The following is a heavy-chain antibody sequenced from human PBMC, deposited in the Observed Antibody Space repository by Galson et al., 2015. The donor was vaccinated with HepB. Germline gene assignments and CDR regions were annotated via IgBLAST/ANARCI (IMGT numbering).Heavy chain of an antibody. J-gene: IGHJ4*02. CDR2: IYSGGST. Sequence: CAASGFTFTDYYMSWIRQAPGKGLEWVSVIYSGGSTDYADSVRGRFTISRDNSKNTQYLQMYSLRAEDTAVYYCARGYSRSWYSGLGYWGQGTLVTVSS. D-gene: IGHD6-13*01. CDR3: ARGYSRSWYSGLGY. CDR1: GFTFTDYY. V-gene: IGHV3-53*01.